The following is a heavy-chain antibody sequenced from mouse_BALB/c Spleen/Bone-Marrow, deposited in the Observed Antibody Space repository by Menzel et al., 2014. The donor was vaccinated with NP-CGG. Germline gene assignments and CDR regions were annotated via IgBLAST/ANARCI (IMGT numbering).Heavy chain of an antibody. V-gene: IGHV1-69*02. CDR2: IDPSDSET. J-gene: IGHJ1*01. Sequence: VQLQQSGAEFVKPGAPVKLSCKAPGYTFTNYWMNWVKQRPGRGLEWIGRIDPSDSETHYNQKFKDKATLTVDKSSSTAYIQLSSLTSEDSAVYYCARGYYGRTYGWYFDVWGAGTTVTVSS. CDR3: ARGYYGRTYGWYFDV. D-gene: IGHD1-1*01. CDR1: GYTFTNYW.